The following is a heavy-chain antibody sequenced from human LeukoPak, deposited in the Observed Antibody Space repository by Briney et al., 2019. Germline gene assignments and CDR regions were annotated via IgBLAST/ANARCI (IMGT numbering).Heavy chain of an antibody. J-gene: IGHJ4*02. V-gene: IGHV1-46*01. Sequence: GLIITSAGSTTYAQNFQGRVTLTRDTSTSTVYMEMSSLRSEDTAVYYCARVEGLTATVTDWGQGTLVTVSS. CDR3: ARVEGLTATVTD. D-gene: IGHD5-18*01. CDR2: IITSAGST.